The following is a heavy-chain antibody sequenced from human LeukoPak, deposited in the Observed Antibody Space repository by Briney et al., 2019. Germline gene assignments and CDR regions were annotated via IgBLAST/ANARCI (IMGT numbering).Heavy chain of an antibody. D-gene: IGHD4-17*01. J-gene: IGHJ4*02. CDR2: INHSGST. V-gene: IGHV4-34*01. Sequence: PSETLSLTCAVYGGSFSGYYWSWIRQPPGKGQEWIGEINHSGSTNYNPSLKSRVTISVDTSKNQFSLKLSSVTAADTAVYYCASPRLRSDYWGQGTLVTVSS. CDR3: ASPRLRSDY. CDR1: GGSFSGYY.